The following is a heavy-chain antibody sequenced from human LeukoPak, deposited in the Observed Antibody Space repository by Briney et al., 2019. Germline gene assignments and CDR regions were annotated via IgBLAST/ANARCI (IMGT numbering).Heavy chain of an antibody. D-gene: IGHD6-19*01. Sequence: SETLSLTCTVSGGSISSGDYYWSWIRQPPGKGLEWIGYIYYSGSTYYNPSLKSRVTISVDTSKNQFSLKLSSVTAADTAVYYCARVDSSCWYVEGWGQGTLVTVSS. CDR2: IYYSGST. CDR1: GGSISSGDYY. V-gene: IGHV4-30-4*01. CDR3: ARVDSSCWYVEG. J-gene: IGHJ4*02.